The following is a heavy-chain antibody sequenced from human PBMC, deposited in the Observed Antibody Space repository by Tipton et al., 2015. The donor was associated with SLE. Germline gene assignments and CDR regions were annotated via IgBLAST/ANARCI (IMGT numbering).Heavy chain of an antibody. J-gene: IGHJ4*02. V-gene: IGHV4-31*02. Sequence: LRLSCTVSGDSISSGGYFWSWIRQHPGKGLEWIGYIYYSGSTYYNPSLKSRVTISVDTSKNQFSLKLSSVTAADTAVYYCARFDVLLWFRGFDYWGQGTLVTVSS. CDR1: GDSISSGGYF. CDR3: ARFDVLLWFRGFDY. CDR2: IYYSGST. D-gene: IGHD3-10*01.